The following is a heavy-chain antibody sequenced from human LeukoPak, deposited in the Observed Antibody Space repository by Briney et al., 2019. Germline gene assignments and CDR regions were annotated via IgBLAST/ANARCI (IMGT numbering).Heavy chain of an antibody. V-gene: IGHV3-48*02. CDR2: ISKTSAT. CDR1: GFTLSSYS. J-gene: IGHJ4*02. CDR3: ARGHEYISSRYRSPAYFDY. D-gene: IGHD6-13*01. Sequence: GGSLRLSCAASGFTLSSYSMNWVRQAPGQGLEWVSYISKTSATYYADSVKGRFTISRDNAKNALYLQMNSLSDEDTAVYYCARGHEYISSRYRSPAYFDYWGQGTLVTVSS.